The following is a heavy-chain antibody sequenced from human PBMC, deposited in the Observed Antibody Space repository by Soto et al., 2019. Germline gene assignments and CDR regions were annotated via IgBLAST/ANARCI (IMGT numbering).Heavy chain of an antibody. Sequence: PSETLSLTCTVSGGSISSGGSYWGWIRQPPGKGLEWIGYIYYSGNTYFNQSIKSRVTLSVDTSKNQFSLNLSSVTAADTAVYYCVRSCSTTKCTFAYWGKGTLVTVSS. CDR3: VRSCSTTKCTFAY. V-gene: IGHV4-30-4*01. CDR1: GGSISSGGSY. CDR2: IYYSGNT. D-gene: IGHD2-2*01. J-gene: IGHJ4*02.